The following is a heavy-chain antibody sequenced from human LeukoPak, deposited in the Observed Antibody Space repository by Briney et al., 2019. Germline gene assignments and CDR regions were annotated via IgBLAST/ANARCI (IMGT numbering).Heavy chain of an antibody. CDR3: ARDHVYGGADY. Sequence: SGGSLSLSCAASGFTFHNYAIHWVRQAPGKGLEWVSLTSGDGITTYFADSVKGRFTISRDNSKSSLFLQMNSLRTEDTALYYCARDHVYGGADYWGQGTLVTVSS. D-gene: IGHD5/OR15-5a*01. CDR2: TSGDGITT. J-gene: IGHJ4*02. CDR1: GFTFHNYA. V-gene: IGHV3-43*02.